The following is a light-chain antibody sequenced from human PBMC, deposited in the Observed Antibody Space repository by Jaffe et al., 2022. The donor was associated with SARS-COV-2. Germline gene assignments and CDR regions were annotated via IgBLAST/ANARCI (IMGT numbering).Light chain of an antibody. CDR2: DVS. J-gene: IGLJ3*02. CDR1: SSDIGGYNY. V-gene: IGLV2-14*03. CDR3: SSYTSANTWV. Sequence: QSALTQPASVSGSPGQSITISCTGTSSDIGGYNYVSWYQHHPGKAPKLMIYDVSNRPSGVSNRFSGSKSVNTASLTISGLQAGDEADYYCSSYTSANTWVFGGGTKLTVL.